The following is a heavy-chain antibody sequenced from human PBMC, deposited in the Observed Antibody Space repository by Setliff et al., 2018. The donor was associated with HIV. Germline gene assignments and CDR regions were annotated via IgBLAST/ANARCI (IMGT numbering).Heavy chain of an antibody. V-gene: IGHV4-61*09. Sequence: NPSETLSLTCTVSGDSINSGSYYWSWIRQPAGEGLEWIGHIFTSGSTTYNPSLKSRVTMSVDTSKNQFSLRLSSVTAVDTGVYYCAKTVPHSTAQDAFDIWGQGTMVTVSS. CDR3: AKTVPHSTAQDAFDI. D-gene: IGHD2-2*01. CDR2: IFTSGST. CDR1: GDSINSGSYY. J-gene: IGHJ3*02.